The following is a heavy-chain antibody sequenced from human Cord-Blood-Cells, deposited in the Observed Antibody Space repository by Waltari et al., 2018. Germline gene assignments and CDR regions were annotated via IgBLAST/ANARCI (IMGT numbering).Heavy chain of an antibody. CDR3: ARDLDQRGRLFDY. V-gene: IGHV1-2*02. CDR1: GYTFTGYY. CDR2: INPSSGGT. Sequence: QVQLVQSGAEVKKPGASVKVSCKASGYTFTGYYMHWVRQAPGQGLEWMGWINPSSGGTNYAQKFQGRVTMTRDTSISTAYMELSRLRSDDTAVYYCARDLDQRGRLFDYWGQGTLVTVSS. J-gene: IGHJ4*02. D-gene: IGHD5-12*01.